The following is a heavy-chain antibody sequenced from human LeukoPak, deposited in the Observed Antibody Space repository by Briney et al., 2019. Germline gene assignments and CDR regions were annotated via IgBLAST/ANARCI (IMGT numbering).Heavy chain of an antibody. CDR3: ARDAHSAHDY. J-gene: IGHJ4*02. V-gene: IGHV3-48*03. Sequence: GGSLRLSCAASGFTFSSYEMNWGRQAPGKGLEWLSYISNSGTTIYYADSVKGRFTISRDNAKNSLFLQMNSLRAEDTAFYYCARDAHSAHDYWGQGTLVTVSS. CDR1: GFTFSSYE. CDR2: ISNSGTTI. D-gene: IGHD1-26*01.